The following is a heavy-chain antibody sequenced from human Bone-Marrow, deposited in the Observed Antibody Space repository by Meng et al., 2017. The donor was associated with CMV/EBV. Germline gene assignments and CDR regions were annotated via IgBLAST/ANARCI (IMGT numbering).Heavy chain of an antibody. CDR3: AREYCSSTSCFLPYYYYGMDV. V-gene: IGHV3-48*04. Sequence: GGSLRLSCAASGFTFSSHSMNWVRQAPGKGLEWVSYISSSSSTIYYADSVKGRFTISRDNAKNSLYLQMNSLRAEDTAVYYCAREYCSSTSCFLPYYYYGMDVWGQGTTVTASS. D-gene: IGHD2-2*01. CDR1: GFTFSSHS. CDR2: ISSSSSTI. J-gene: IGHJ6*02.